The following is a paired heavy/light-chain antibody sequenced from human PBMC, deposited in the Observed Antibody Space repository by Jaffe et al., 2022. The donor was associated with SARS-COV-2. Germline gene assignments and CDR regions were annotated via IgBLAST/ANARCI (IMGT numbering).Heavy chain of an antibody. D-gene: IGHD3-10*01. CDR3: AYGVGNFED. J-gene: IGHJ4*01. Sequence: QLQLQETGPGLVKPSETLSLTCTVSGDSISSRTYYWGWIRQSPGKRLEWIGNIHNRGRTYYNPSLKSRVTISVDTSKNQFSLRLNSVTAADTAAYYCAYGVGNFEDWGQGIPVTVSS. CDR1: GDSISSRTYY. CDR2: IHNRGRT. V-gene: IGHV4-39*01.
Light chain of an antibody. J-gene: IGKJ4*01. V-gene: IGKV3D-20*01. CDR3: QQYGGPPFT. CDR1: QSLGNNY. Sequence: VLTQSPATLSLSPGERATLSCAASQSLGNNYLAWYQQKPGLAPRLLIYDASKRATGIPDRFSGSYSGTDFTLTISRLEPEDFALYLCQQYGGPPFTFGGGTRVEIK. CDR2: DAS.